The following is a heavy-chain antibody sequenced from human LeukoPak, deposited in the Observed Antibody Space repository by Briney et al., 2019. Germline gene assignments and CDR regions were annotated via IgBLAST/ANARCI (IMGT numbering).Heavy chain of an antibody. V-gene: IGHV4-30-2*01. Sequence: TLSLTCAVSGGSISSGGYSWSWIRQPPGKGLEWIGYIYHSGSTYYNPSLKSRVTISVDRSKNQFSLKLSSVTAADTAAYYCARVAGSGWYYFDYWGQGTLVTVSS. CDR1: GGSISSGGYS. CDR2: IYHSGST. D-gene: IGHD6-19*01. J-gene: IGHJ4*02. CDR3: ARVAGSGWYYFDY.